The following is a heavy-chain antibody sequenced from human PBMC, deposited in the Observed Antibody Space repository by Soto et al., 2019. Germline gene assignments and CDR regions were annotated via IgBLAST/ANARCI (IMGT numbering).Heavy chain of an antibody. J-gene: IGHJ4*02. D-gene: IGHD5-18*01. V-gene: IGHV3-66*04. CDR2: IYSGGST. CDR1: GVTVSSNY. CDR3: ARHGYNYGGGYFDY. Sequence: PVGSLRLSCAASGVTVSSNYMSWVRQAPGKGLEWVSVIYSGGSTYYADPVKGRFTISRDNSKNTLYLQMNSLRAEDTAVYYCARHGYNYGGGYFDYWGQGTLVTVSS.